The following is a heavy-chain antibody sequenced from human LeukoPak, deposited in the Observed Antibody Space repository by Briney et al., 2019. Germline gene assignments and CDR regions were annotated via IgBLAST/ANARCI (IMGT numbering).Heavy chain of an antibody. CDR2: IKQDGSEK. Sequence: PGGSLRLSCAASGFAFSHYWMSWVRQAPGKGLEWVANIKQDGSEKYYVDSAKGRFTISRDNSKNTLYLQMNSLRAEDTAVYYCAKVGIQLYYFDYWGQGTLVTVSS. J-gene: IGHJ4*02. CDR1: GFAFSHYW. CDR3: AKVGIQLYYFDY. V-gene: IGHV3-7*03. D-gene: IGHD5-18*01.